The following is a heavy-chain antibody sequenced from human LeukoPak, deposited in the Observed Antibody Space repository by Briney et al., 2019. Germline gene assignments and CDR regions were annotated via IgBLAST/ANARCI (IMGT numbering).Heavy chain of an antibody. V-gene: IGHV3-21*01. J-gene: IGHJ4*02. Sequence: GGSLRLSCAASGFTFSSYSMNWVRQAPGKGLEWVSSISSSSSYIYYADSVKGRSTISRDNAKNSLYLQMNSLRAEDTAVYYCARDPGDIVVVPAANAHYWGQGTLVTVSS. CDR3: ARDPGDIVVVPAANAHY. D-gene: IGHD2-2*01. CDR1: GFTFSSYS. CDR2: ISSSSSYI.